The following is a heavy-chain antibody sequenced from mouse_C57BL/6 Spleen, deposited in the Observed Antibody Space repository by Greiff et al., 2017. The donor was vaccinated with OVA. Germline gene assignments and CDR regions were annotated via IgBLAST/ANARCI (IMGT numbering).Heavy chain of an antibody. CDR2: INPNNGGT. CDR3: ARSDGNDGEDYTMDY. J-gene: IGHJ4*01. D-gene: IGHD2-2*01. V-gene: IGHV1-18*01. Sequence: VQLQQPGPELVKPGASVKIPCKASGYTFTDYNMDWVKQSHGQSLEWIGDINPNNGGTIYNQKFKGKATLTVEKSSSTAYMELRSLTSEDTSVYYWARSDGNDGEDYTMDYWGQGTSVTVSA. CDR1: GYTFTDYN.